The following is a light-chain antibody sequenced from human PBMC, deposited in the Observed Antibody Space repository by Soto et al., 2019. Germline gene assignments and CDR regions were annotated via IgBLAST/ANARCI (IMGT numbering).Light chain of an antibody. CDR2: KAS. J-gene: IGKJ1*01. CDR1: QSITSW. CDR3: QQYNGYPWT. Sequence: DIQMTQSPSTLSASVGDRVTITCRASQSITSWLAWYQQKPGKPPNLLIYKASSLEGGVPSRFSGSGSGTEFTLTISSLQPDDFATYYCQQYNGYPWTFDKGTKVEIK. V-gene: IGKV1-5*03.